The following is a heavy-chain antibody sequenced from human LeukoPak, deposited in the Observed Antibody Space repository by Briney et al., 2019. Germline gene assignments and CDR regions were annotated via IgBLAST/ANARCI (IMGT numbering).Heavy chain of an antibody. CDR1: GFTFSSYS. CDR3: ARDAGVVPAAHHDY. J-gene: IGHJ4*02. CDR2: ISSSSSYI. D-gene: IGHD2-2*01. V-gene: IGHV3-21*01. Sequence: GGSLRLSCAASGFTFSSYSMNWVRQAPGKGLEWVSSISSSSSYIYYADSVKGRFTISRDNAKNSLYLQMNSLRAEDTAVYYCARDAGVVPAAHHDYWGQGTLVTVSS.